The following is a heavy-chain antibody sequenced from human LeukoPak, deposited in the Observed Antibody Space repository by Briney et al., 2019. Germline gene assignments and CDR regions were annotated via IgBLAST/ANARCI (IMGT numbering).Heavy chain of an antibody. J-gene: IGHJ4*02. CDR3: ARVSSRTVWGSYRSDFDY. CDR2: INWNGGST. D-gene: IGHD3-16*02. CDR1: GFTFDDYG. V-gene: IGHV3-20*04. Sequence: PGGSLRLSCAASGFTFDDYGMSWVRQAPGKGLEWVSGINWNGGSTGYADSVKGRFTISRDNAKNSLYLQMNSLRAEDTALYYCARVSSRTVWGSYRSDFDYWGQGTLVTVSS.